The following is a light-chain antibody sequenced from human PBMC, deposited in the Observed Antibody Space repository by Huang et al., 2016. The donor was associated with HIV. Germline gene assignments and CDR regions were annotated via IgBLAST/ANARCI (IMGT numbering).Light chain of an antibody. CDR2: WAS. Sequence: DIVMTQSPDSLAVSLGERATINCKSSQNVLHSSNNKNYLAWYQQKPGQPPGLLIYWASTRESGVPDRFSGSGSGTDFTLTISSLQAEDVAVYYCQQYYSIPWTFGQGTKVEIK. CDR3: QQYYSIPWT. CDR1: QNVLHSSNNKNY. V-gene: IGKV4-1*01. J-gene: IGKJ1*01.